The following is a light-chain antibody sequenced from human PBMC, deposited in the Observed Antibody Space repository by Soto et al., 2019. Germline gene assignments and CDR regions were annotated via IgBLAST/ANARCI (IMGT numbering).Light chain of an antibody. CDR1: ASLLHGNGYNY. J-gene: IGKJ3*01. CDR3: MQSFQPPYA. CDR2: LGS. V-gene: IGKV2-28*01. Sequence: DIVMSQSPLSLPVTPGEPASISCRSGASLLHGNGYNYLDWYLQKPAQSPPLLIHLGSTRASGVPARFSGSGSGTDFTLKITSVEAADVEVYDCMQSFQPPYAFSPGTKVDSK.